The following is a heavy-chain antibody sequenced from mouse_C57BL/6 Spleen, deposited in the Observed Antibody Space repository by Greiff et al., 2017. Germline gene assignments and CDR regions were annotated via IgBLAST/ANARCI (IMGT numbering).Heavy chain of an antibody. CDR1: GYTFTSYG. D-gene: IGHD2-4*01. CDR3: ERSGDYDYDGAWCAY. J-gene: IGHJ3*01. V-gene: IGHV1-81*01. Sequence: QVQLQQSGAELARPGASVKLSCKASGYTFTSYGISWVKQRTGQGLEWIGEIYPRSGNTYYNEKFKGKATLTADKSSSTAYMELRSLTSEDSAVYFCERSGDYDYDGAWCAYWGQGTLVTVSA. CDR2: IYPRSGNT.